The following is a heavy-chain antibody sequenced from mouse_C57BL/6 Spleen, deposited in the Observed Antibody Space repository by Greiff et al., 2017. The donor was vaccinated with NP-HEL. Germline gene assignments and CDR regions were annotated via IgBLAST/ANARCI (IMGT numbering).Heavy chain of an antibody. V-gene: IGHV1-81*01. CDR1: GYTFTSYG. CDR2: IYPRSGNT. D-gene: IGHD1-1*01. Sequence: VQLQQSGAELARPGASVKLSCKASGYTFTSYGISWVKQRTGQGLEWIGEIYPRSGNTYYNEKFKGKATLTADKSSSTAYMELRSLTSEDSAVYFCARLTSNYYGSSPDYWGQGTTLTVSS. J-gene: IGHJ2*01. CDR3: ARLTSNYYGSSPDY.